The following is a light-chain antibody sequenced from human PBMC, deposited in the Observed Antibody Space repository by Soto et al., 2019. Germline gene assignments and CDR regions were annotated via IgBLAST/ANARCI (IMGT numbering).Light chain of an antibody. Sequence: DIQMTQSPSTLSASVGDRVTITCRASQSISSWLAWYQQKPGKAPKLLIYGASTLQSGVPSRFSGSGSGTDFTLSISSVQPEDFATYYCQQSYSTPRTFGQGTKVDIK. J-gene: IGKJ1*01. CDR2: GAS. CDR3: QQSYSTPRT. V-gene: IGKV1-39*01. CDR1: QSISSW.